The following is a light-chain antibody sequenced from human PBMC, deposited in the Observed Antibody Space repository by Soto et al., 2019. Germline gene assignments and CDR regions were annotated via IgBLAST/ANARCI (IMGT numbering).Light chain of an antibody. CDR3: QQYNRYSDT. CDR2: DAS. CDR1: QSISSW. V-gene: IGKV1-5*01. J-gene: IGKJ2*01. Sequence: DIQMTQSPSTLSASVGDRVTITCRASQSISSWLAWYQQKPGKAPKLLIYDASSLESGVPSRFSGSGSGTEFTLNISSLQPDDFATYYCQQYNRYSDTFGQGTKLEIK.